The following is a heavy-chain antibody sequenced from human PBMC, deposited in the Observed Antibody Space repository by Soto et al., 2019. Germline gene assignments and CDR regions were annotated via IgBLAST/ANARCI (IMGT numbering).Heavy chain of an antibody. CDR3: ARRVYYDHNNWFDP. Sequence: SETLSLTCTVSGGSISSYYWSWIRQPPGKGLEWIGYIYYSGSTNYNPSLKSRVTISVDTSKNQFSLKLSSVTAADTAVYYCARRVYYDHNNWFDPWGQGTLVIVSS. J-gene: IGHJ5*02. V-gene: IGHV4-59*01. CDR1: GGSISSYY. D-gene: IGHD3-3*01. CDR2: IYYSGST.